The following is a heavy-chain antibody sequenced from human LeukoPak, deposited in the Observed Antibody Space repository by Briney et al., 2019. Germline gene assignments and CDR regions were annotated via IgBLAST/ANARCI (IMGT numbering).Heavy chain of an antibody. Sequence: GGSLRLSCEASGLTFSDYVIHWVRQAGGKGLEWVALISYDGSTKSYANSVKGRFSVSRDKSKSTVYLQMNSLRAEDTAVYYCARDGYYLDSGRYSPFDHWGQGALVAVSS. V-gene: IGHV3-30-3*01. CDR3: ARDGYYLDSGRYSPFDH. CDR2: ISYDGSTK. D-gene: IGHD3-10*01. CDR1: GLTFSDYV. J-gene: IGHJ4*02.